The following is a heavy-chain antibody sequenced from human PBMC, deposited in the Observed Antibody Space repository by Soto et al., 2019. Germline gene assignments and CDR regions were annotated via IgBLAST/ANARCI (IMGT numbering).Heavy chain of an antibody. CDR2: VYATGTT. D-gene: IGHD4-17*01. CDR3: VRDGSKTLRDWFDP. CDR1: GGSISKFY. Sequence: SETLSLTCSVSGGSISKFYWSWIRKTAGKGLEWMGRVYATGTTDYNPSLRSRVAMSVDISKKTFSLRLTSVTAADTGVYYCVRDGSKTLRDWFDPWGQGKLVTVSS. V-gene: IGHV4-4*07. J-gene: IGHJ5*02.